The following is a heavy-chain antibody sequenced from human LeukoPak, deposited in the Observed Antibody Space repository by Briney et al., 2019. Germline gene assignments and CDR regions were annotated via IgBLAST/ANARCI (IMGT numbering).Heavy chain of an antibody. CDR1: GGSFSGYY. D-gene: IGHD2-15*01. CDR3: ARRARAVVAATRPYNWFDP. CDR2: INHSGST. J-gene: IGHJ5*02. V-gene: IGHV4-34*01. Sequence: TSETLSLTCAVYGGSFSGYYWSWIRQPPGKGLEWIGEINHSGSTNYNPSLKSRVTISVDTSKNQFSLKLSSVTAADTAVYYCARRARAVVAATRPYNWFDPWGQGTLVTVSS.